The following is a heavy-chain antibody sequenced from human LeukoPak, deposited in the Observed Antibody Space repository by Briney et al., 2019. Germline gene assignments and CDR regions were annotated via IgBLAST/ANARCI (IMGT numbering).Heavy chain of an antibody. CDR1: GFTFSSYG. D-gene: IGHD3-10*01. CDR2: IWYDGSNK. J-gene: IGHJ4*02. CDR3: ASLYGSGSSFFDY. V-gene: IGHV3-33*01. Sequence: GRSLRLSCAASGFTFSSYGMHWVRQAPGKGLEWVAVIWYDGSNKYYADSVKGRFTISRDNSKNTLYLQMSSLRAEDTAVYYCASLYGSGSSFFDYWGQGTLVTVSS.